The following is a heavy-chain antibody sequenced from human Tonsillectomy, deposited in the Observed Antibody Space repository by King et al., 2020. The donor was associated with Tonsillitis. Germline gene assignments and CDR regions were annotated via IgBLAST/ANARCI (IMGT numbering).Heavy chain of an antibody. CDR2: IYWDDDR. J-gene: IGHJ5*02. CDR1: GFSLSTSGVG. D-gene: IGHD3-3*01. Sequence: TLQESGPTLVKPTQTLTLTCTFSGFSLSTSGVGVGWIRQPPGKALEWLALIYWDDDRRYSPFLKSRLTITKDTSKNQVVLTMTNMDPVDTATYYCAHRGHNTIFGLVIESDWYDPWGQGTLVTVSS. CDR3: AHRGHNTIFGLVIESDWYDP. V-gene: IGHV2-5*02.